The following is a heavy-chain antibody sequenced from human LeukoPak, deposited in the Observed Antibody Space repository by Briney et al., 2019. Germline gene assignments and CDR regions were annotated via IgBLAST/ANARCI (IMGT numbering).Heavy chain of an antibody. Sequence: PGGSLRLSCAASGFTFSSYSMNWVRQAPGKGLEWVSSISSSSSYIYYADSVKGRFTISRDNSKNTLYLQMNSLRAEDTAVYYCAKETEWTPLYYFDYWGQGTLVTVSS. J-gene: IGHJ4*02. D-gene: IGHD3-3*01. CDR1: GFTFSSYS. CDR2: ISSSSSYI. V-gene: IGHV3-21*04. CDR3: AKETEWTPLYYFDY.